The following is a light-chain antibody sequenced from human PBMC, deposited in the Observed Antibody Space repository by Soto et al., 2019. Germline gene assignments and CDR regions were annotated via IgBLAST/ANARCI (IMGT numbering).Light chain of an antibody. CDR2: GAS. CDR1: QSVDSRF. V-gene: IGKV3-20*01. Sequence: ELVLTQSPGILSLSPGERATLSCRASQSVDSRFLGWYQQKAGQAPRLLIYGASSRATGIPASFSGSGSGTDFTLTISRLETQDFAVYYCQYYGGSPRTFGQGTKVEI. J-gene: IGKJ1*01. CDR3: QYYGGSPRT.